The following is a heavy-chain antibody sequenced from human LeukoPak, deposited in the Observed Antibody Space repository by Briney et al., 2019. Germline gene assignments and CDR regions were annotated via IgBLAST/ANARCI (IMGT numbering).Heavy chain of an antibody. CDR2: INAGNGNT. D-gene: IGHD3-9*01. Sequence: ASVKVSCKASGYTFTSYAMHWVRQAPGQRLEWMGWINAGNGNTKYSQKFQGRVTITRDTSASTAYMELSSLRSEDTAVYYCARGRTYYDILTGYLSPDAFDIWGQGTVVTVSS. CDR3: ARGRTYYDILTGYLSPDAFDI. J-gene: IGHJ3*02. V-gene: IGHV1-3*01. CDR1: GYTFTSYA.